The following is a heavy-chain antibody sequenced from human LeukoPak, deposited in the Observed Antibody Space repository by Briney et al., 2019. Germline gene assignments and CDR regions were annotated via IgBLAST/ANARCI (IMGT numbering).Heavy chain of an antibody. CDR1: GYSFSGYY. CDR2: INPNSGAT. J-gene: IGHJ5*02. CDR3: AKAGNSMTTGTADP. D-gene: IGHD2/OR15-2a*01. V-gene: IGHV1-2*06. Sequence: GSVRVSCKASGYSFSGYYLHWVRQAPGQGLEWMSRINPNSGATDYAHKLQDRFTITRDNSTNTVYLQLSSLRAEDTAVYYCAKAGNSMTTGTADPWGEGTLVTVSS.